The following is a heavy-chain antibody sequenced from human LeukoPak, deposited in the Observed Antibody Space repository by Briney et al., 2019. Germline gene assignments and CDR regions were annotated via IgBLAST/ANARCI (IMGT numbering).Heavy chain of an antibody. CDR1: GGSISSGDYY. J-gene: IGHJ6*04. V-gene: IGHV4-30-4*01. CDR3: ARWVGSGSYGPSYYYYGMDV. D-gene: IGHD5-12*01. Sequence: PSETLSLTCTVSGGSISSGDYYWSWIRQPPGKGLEWIGYIYYSGSTYYNPSLKSRVTISVDTSKNQFSLKLSSVTAADTAVYYCARWVGSGSYGPSYYYYGMDVWGKGTTVTVSS. CDR2: IYYSGST.